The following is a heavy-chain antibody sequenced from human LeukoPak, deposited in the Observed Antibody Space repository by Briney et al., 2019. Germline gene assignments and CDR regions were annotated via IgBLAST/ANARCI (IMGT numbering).Heavy chain of an antibody. CDR3: ARLRYSGSFSTIDY. J-gene: IGHJ4*02. CDR2: IYYSGST. CDR1: GGSISSSSYY. V-gene: IGHV4-39*01. D-gene: IGHD1-26*01. Sequence: SETLSLTCTVSGGSISSSSYYWGWIRQPPGKGLGWIGSIYYSGSTFYNPSLKSRVTISVDTSKNQFSLKLSSVTAADTAVYYCARLRYSGSFSTIDYWGQGTLVTVSS.